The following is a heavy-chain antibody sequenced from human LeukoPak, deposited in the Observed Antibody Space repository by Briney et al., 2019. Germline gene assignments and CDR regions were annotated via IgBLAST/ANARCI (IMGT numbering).Heavy chain of an antibody. CDR1: GVSISSYY. Sequence: SETLSLNCTVSGVSISSYYWSWIRQPAGKGLEWIGRIYTSGSTNYNPSLKSRATISVDTSKNHFFLKLSSMTDADTAGYYCARYLLTPCYSYRELWAKGTRVTISS. CDR2: IYTSGST. CDR3: ARYLLTPCYSYREL. D-gene: IGHD4-23*01. J-gene: IGHJ6*03. V-gene: IGHV4-4*07.